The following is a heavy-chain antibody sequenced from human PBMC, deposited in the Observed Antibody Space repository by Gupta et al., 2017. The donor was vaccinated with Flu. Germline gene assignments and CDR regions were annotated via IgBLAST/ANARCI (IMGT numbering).Heavy chain of an antibody. V-gene: IGHV4-31*02. Sequence: EWIGYIYYGGSTYYNPSLKSRLSISVDTSKNQFSLELNSVTAADTGVYYCARSGACSSTSCPRGYYYYYMHVWGKGTTVTVSS. CDR2: IYYGGST. CDR3: ARSGACSSTSCPRGYYYYYMHV. J-gene: IGHJ6*03. D-gene: IGHD2-2*01.